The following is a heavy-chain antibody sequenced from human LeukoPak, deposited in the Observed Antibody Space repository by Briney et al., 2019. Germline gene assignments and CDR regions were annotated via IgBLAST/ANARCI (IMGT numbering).Heavy chain of an antibody. J-gene: IGHJ3*02. V-gene: IGHV4-4*02. D-gene: IGHD7-27*01. CDR1: GGSISNRNW. Sequence: SETLSLTCAISGGSISNRNWWSWVRPPPGKGLEWIGEIYHTGITKYSPSLKSRVTISVDKSKNQFSLNVTSVTAADTAIYYCARVFELGMNAVDIWGQGTMVTVPS. CDR3: ARVFELGMNAVDI. CDR2: IYHTGIT.